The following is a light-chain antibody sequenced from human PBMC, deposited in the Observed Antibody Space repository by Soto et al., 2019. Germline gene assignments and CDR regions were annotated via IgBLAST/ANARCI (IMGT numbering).Light chain of an antibody. Sequence: DIPMTQSPCSLSASVGDRVTITCRASQSISSYLNWYQQKPGKAPKLLIYAASSLHSGVPSRFSGSGSATDFTLTISSLQPEDFATHYCQQSYSTPTFGQGTKLEIK. CDR3: QQSYSTPT. CDR2: AAS. J-gene: IGKJ2*01. V-gene: IGKV1-39*01. CDR1: QSISSY.